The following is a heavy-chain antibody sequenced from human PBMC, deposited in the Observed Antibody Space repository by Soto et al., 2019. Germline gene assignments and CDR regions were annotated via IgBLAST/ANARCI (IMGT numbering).Heavy chain of an antibody. Sequence: SETLSLTWNVAGGSISGGGYYWSWIRQHPGKGLEWSGDIYYSGSTNYNPSLRSRVTISLDTSKNHFSLKLNSVTAADTAVYYCARVGANPSDYWGQGTLVTVSS. CDR2: IYYSGST. D-gene: IGHD1-26*01. CDR3: ARVGANPSDY. CDR1: GGSISGGGYY. J-gene: IGHJ4*02. V-gene: IGHV4-39*07.